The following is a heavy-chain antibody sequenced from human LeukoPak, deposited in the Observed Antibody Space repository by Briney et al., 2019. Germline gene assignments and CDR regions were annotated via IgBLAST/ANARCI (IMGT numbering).Heavy chain of an antibody. CDR3: ARDHRRGSSGMDV. CDR2: ISAYNGNT. Sequence: ASVKVSCKASGYTFTSYGISWVRQAPGQGLEWMGWISAYNGNTNYAQKLQGRVTVTTDTSASTAYMELRSLRSDDTAVYYCARDHRRGSSGMDVWGKGTTVTVSS. D-gene: IGHD5-24*01. CDR1: GYTFTSYG. J-gene: IGHJ6*04. V-gene: IGHV1-18*04.